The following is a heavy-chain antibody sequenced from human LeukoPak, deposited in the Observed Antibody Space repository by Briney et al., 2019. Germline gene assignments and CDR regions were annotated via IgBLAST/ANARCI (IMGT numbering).Heavy chain of an antibody. CDR3: ARRGNSSGWYEEENWFDP. CDR2: IYYSGST. V-gene: IGHV4-39*07. D-gene: IGHD6-19*01. CDR1: GGSISSSSYY. J-gene: IGHJ5*02. Sequence: SETLSLTCTVSGGSISSSSYYWGWIRQPPGKGLEWIGSIYYSGSTYYNPSLKSRVTISVDTSKNQFSLKLSSVTAADTAVYYCARRGNSSGWYEEENWFDPWGQGTLVTVSS.